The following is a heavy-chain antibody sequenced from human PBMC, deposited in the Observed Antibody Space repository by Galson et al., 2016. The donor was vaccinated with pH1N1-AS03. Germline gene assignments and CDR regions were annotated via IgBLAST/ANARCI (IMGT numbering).Heavy chain of an antibody. CDR3: ARVMIGVTGGVLDR. Sequence: SLRLSCAASGFTFNNYWMTWVRRAPGKGLEWVANINEDGNVDQHVDSVKGRFTISRDNGQNSVFLQMNSLRAEDAAVYFCARVMIGVTGGVLDRWGQGTLVTVSS. D-gene: IGHD6-19*01. V-gene: IGHV3-7*01. J-gene: IGHJ5*02. CDR2: INEDGNVD. CDR1: GFTFNNYW.